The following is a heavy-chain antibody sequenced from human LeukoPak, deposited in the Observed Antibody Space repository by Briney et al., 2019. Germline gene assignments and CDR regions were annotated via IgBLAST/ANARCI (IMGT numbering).Heavy chain of an antibody. CDR2: IYYSGST. D-gene: IGHD2-15*01. J-gene: IGHJ4*02. CDR1: GGSISSYY. Sequence: SETLSLTCTVSGGSISSYYWSWIREPPGKGLEWIGYIYYSGSTNYNPSLKSRVTISVDTSKNQFSLKLSSVTAADTAVYYCARGRYCSGGSCSYYFDYWGQGTLVTVSS. CDR3: ARGRYCSGGSCSYYFDY. V-gene: IGHV4-59*01.